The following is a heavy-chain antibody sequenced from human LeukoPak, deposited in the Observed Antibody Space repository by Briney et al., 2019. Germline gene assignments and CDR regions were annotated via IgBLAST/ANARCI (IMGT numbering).Heavy chain of an antibody. CDR3: ARDSDGTGTGTQNAFDI. CDR2: IDPNSGGT. V-gene: IGHV1-2*04. D-gene: IGHD1-1*01. CDR1: GYSFTSYW. Sequence: GESLKISCKGSGYSFTSYWISWVRQMPGKGLEWMGRIDPNSGGTNYAQKFQGWVTMTRDTSISTAYMELSRLRSDDTAVYYCARDSDGTGTGTQNAFDIWGQGTMVTVSS. J-gene: IGHJ3*02.